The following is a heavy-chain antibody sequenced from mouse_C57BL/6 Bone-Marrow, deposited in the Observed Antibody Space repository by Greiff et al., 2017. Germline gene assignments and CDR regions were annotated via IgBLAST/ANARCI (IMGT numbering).Heavy chain of an antibody. V-gene: IGHV1-26*01. CDR3: ARCHFDY. CDR1: GYTFTDYY. CDR2: INPNNGGT. Sequence: EVQLQQSGPELVKPGASVKISCKASGYTFTDYYMNWVKQSHGKSLEWIGDINPNNGGTSYNQKFKGKATLTVDKSSSTAYMELRSLTSEDSAVYYCARCHFDYWGQGTTLTVSS. J-gene: IGHJ2*01.